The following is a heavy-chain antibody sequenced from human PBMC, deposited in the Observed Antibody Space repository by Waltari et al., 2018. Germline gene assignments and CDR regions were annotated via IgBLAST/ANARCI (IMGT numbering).Heavy chain of an antibody. Sequence: VQLLQSGAGVKKRGSSVKVSCKATGGTFSCYAICWVRQAPGQGLEWMGGIIPMFATANNAQKFQGSVTITTDESTSTAYIELSSLRSEDTAVYYCARGDRAALDYWGQGTLVTVSS. CDR2: IIPMFATA. V-gene: IGHV1-69*05. CDR3: ARGDRAALDY. CDR1: GGTFSCYA. D-gene: IGHD6-6*01. J-gene: IGHJ4*02.